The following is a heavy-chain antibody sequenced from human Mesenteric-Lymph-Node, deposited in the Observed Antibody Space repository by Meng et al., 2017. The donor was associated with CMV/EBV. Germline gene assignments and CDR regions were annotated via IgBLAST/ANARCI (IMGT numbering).Heavy chain of an antibody. CDR2: ISAYNGNT. Sequence: ASVKVSCKASGYTFTSYGISWVRQAPGQGLEWMGWISAYNGNTNYAQKLQGRVTMTTDTSTSTAYMELRSLRAEDTAVYYCAKGSSWPYYYGMDVWGQGTTVTVSS. CDR1: GYTFTSYG. CDR3: AKGSSWPYYYGMDV. D-gene: IGHD6-13*01. J-gene: IGHJ6*02. V-gene: IGHV1-18*01.